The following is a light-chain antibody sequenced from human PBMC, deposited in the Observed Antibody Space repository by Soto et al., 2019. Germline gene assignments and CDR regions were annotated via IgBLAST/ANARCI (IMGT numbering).Light chain of an antibody. CDR2: DAS. J-gene: IGKJ1*01. Sequence: DIQMTQSPSTLSASVGDRVTITCRASQSINSWLAWHQQKPGKAPKLLIYDASSLKSGVPSRFSGSGSGTEFTLTISSLQPEYVATYYCQQSYSSPPTFGQGNKV. CDR1: QSINSW. V-gene: IGKV1-5*01. CDR3: QQSYSSPPT.